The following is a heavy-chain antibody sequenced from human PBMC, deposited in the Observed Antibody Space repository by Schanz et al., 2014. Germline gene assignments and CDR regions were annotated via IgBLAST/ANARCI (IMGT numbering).Heavy chain of an antibody. CDR1: GASISSTTYY. CDR3: ARHHDFWSGPDGRYLDL. Sequence: QLQLQESGPGLVKPSETLSLTCSVSGASISSTTYYWGWVRQPPGKGLEWIGNIYYSGNTYYNPSLECRVPVSIDPSRNQFSRTLPSVTAADTAVYYCARHHDFWSGPDGRYLDLWGQGTLVTVSS. V-gene: IGHV4-39*01. J-gene: IGHJ4*02. D-gene: IGHD3-3*01. CDR2: IYYSGNT.